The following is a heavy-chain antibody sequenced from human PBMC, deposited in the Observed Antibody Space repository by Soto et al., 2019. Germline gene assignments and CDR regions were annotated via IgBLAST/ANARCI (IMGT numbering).Heavy chain of an antibody. D-gene: IGHD6-19*01. Sequence: QVQLQQWGAGLLKPSETLSLTCAVYGGSFSGYYWSWIRQPPGKGLEWIGEINHSGSTNYNPSLKSRVTISVDTSKNQCSLKLSSVTAADTAVYYCARLPGIAVAVGYYFDYWGQGTLVTVSS. CDR1: GGSFSGYY. CDR2: INHSGST. J-gene: IGHJ4*02. V-gene: IGHV4-34*01. CDR3: ARLPGIAVAVGYYFDY.